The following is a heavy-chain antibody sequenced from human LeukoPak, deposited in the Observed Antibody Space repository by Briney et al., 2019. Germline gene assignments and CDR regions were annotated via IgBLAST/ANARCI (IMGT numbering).Heavy chain of an antibody. CDR1: GFTFSSYS. CDR3: ARGKKYYYGSGSYYNGDYFDY. V-gene: IGHV3-48*01. Sequence: GGSLRLSCAASGFTFSSYSMNWVRQAPGKGLEWVSYISSSSSTIYYADSVKGRFTISRDNAKNSLYLQMNSLRAEDTAVYYCARGKKYYYGSGSYYNGDYFDYWGQGTLVTVSS. J-gene: IGHJ4*02. CDR2: ISSSSSTI. D-gene: IGHD3-10*01.